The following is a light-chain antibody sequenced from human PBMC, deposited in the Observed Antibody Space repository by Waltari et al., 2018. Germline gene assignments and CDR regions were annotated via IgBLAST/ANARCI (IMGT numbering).Light chain of an antibody. J-gene: IGLJ2*01. V-gene: IGLV2-14*03. CDR2: DVS. CDR1: SSDGGAYNY. Sequence: QSALTQPASVSGSPGQSITISCTGTSSDGGAYNYVSLYQQHPGKAPKLIIFDVSNRPSGVSNRFSGSKSGNTASLTISGLQAEDEADYYCSSYISSSTLELFGGGTSLTVL. CDR3: SSYISSSTLEL.